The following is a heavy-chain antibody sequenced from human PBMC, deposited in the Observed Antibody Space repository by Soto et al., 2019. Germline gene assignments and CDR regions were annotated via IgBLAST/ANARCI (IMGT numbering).Heavy chain of an antibody. V-gene: IGHV1-18*01. CDR2: ISAYNGNT. D-gene: IGHD3-22*01. CDR3: ARARITMIVRPYYFDF. Sequence: ASVKVSCKASGYTFTSYGISWVRQAPGQGLEWMGWISAYNGNTNYAQKLQGRVTMTTDTSTSTAYMELRSLRSDDTAVYYCARARITMIVRPYYFDFWGQGTLVTVSS. CDR1: GYTFTSYG. J-gene: IGHJ4*02.